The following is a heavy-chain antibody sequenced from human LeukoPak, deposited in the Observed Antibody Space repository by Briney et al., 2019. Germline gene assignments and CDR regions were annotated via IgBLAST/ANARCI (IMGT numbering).Heavy chain of an antibody. CDR2: INHSGST. CDR1: GGSFSGYY. J-gene: IGHJ6*02. V-gene: IGHV4-34*01. D-gene: IGHD2-2*01. CDR3: ARDKYCSSTSCYRYYYYGMDV. Sequence: PSETLSLTCAVYGGSFSGYYWSWIRQPPGKGLEWIGEINHSGSTNYNPSLKSRVTISVDTSKNQFSLKLSSVTAADTAAYYCARDKYCSSTSCYRYYYYGMDVWGQGTTVTVSS.